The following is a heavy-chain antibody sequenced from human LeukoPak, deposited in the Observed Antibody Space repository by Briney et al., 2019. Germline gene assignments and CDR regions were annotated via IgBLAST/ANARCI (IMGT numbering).Heavy chain of an antibody. J-gene: IGHJ6*02. V-gene: IGHV3-66*01. CDR2: IYSGGST. D-gene: IGHD6-13*01. Sequence: PGGSLRLSCAASGFTVSSNYMSWVRQAPGKGLEWVSVIYSGGSTYYADSVKGRFTISRDNSKNTLYLQMNSLRAEDTAVYYCARDSRYSSSWDPRGPVGMDVWGQGTTVTVSS. CDR3: ARDSRYSSSWDPRGPVGMDV. CDR1: GFTVSSNY.